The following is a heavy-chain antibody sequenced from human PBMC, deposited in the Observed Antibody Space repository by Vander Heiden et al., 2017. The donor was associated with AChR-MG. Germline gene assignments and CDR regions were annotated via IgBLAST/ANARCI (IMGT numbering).Heavy chain of an antibody. V-gene: IGHV2-70*01. D-gene: IGHD3-22*01. CDR1: GFSLSTSGMC. CDR3: ARIRSAYYYDSSGYYYVPNGMDV. J-gene: IGHJ6*02. CDR2: IDWDDDK. Sequence: QVTLRESGPALVKPTQTLTLTCTFSGFSLSTSGMCVSWIRQPPGKALEWLALIDWDDDKYYSTSLKTRLTISKDTSKNQVVLTMTNMDPVDTATYYCARIRSAYYYDSSGYYYVPNGMDVWGQGTTVTVSS.